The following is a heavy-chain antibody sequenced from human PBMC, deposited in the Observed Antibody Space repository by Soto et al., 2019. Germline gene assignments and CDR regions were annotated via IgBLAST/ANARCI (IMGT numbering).Heavy chain of an antibody. D-gene: IGHD3-9*01. CDR2: IYWDDDK. CDR3: ARHLTFYYNLTGYAWPDY. V-gene: IGHV2-5*02. Sequence: SGPTLVNPTQTLTLTCTFSGFSLSTSGVGVGWIRQPPGKALEWLALIYWDDDKRYSPSLKSRLTITKDTSKNQVVLTMTNMDPVDTATYYCARHLTFYYNLTGYAWPDYWGQGTLVPVSS. CDR1: GFSLSTSGVG. J-gene: IGHJ4*01.